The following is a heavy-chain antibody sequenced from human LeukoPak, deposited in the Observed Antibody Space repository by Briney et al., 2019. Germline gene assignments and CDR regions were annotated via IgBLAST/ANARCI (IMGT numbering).Heavy chain of an antibody. V-gene: IGHV3-23*01. Sequence: PGGSLRLSCAASGFTLSSYAMSWVRQAPGKGLEWVSAISSSGGSTYYADSVEGRFTISRDNSKNTLYLQMNSLRAEDTAVYYCAKGYSSGWYYFDYWGQGTLVTVSS. CDR1: GFTLSSYA. D-gene: IGHD6-19*01. CDR3: AKGYSSGWYYFDY. CDR2: ISSSGGST. J-gene: IGHJ4*02.